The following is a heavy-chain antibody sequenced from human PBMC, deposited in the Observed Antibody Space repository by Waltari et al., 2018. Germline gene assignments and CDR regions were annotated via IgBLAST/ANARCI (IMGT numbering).Heavy chain of an antibody. D-gene: IGHD3-3*01. CDR3: ARDAFRFLDF. Sequence: QVHLVQSGTEVKQPGASVKVSCKASGYRFTSYGITWVRQAPGQGLEWMGWINTYDGNTNYGQEFQGRLTMTTDTITTTAYMELRGLRADDTALYFCARDAFRFLDFWGQGTLVTVSS. CDR2: INTYDGNT. CDR1: GYRFTSYG. V-gene: IGHV1-18*01. J-gene: IGHJ4*02.